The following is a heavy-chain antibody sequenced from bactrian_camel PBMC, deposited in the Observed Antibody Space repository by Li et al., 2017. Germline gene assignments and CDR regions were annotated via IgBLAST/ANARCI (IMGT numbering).Heavy chain of an antibody. V-gene: IGHV3S1*01. D-gene: IGHD6*01. Sequence: HVQLVESGGGSVQAGGSLQLSCSYSTPSTNSPCMGWFRQAPGKEREGVASLEPGGGGEYYADSVKGRFTISQDNTVNTLYLQMNSLTPEDTAVYYCASLGTYCSREFVPERFSYWGQGTQVTVS. CDR3: ASLGTYCSREFVPERFSY. CDR1: TPSTNSPC. CDR2: LEPGGGGE. J-gene: IGHJ6*01.